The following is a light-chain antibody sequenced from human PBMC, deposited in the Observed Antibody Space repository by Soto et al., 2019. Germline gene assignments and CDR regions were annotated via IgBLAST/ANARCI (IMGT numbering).Light chain of an antibody. CDR2: GNT. J-gene: IGLJ3*02. CDR3: QSYDSSLSPWV. V-gene: IGLV1-40*01. CDR1: SSNIGATYD. Sequence: QSVLTQPPSVSGAPGQRVTISCTGSSSNIGATYDVHWYQHLPGTAPKLLIYGNTNRPSGVPDRFSGSKSGTSASLAITGLQAEYETDYYCQSYDSSLSPWVFGGGTKVTVL.